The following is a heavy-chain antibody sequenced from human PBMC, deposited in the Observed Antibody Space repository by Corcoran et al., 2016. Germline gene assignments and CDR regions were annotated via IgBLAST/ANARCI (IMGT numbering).Heavy chain of an antibody. CDR2: TYYRSNWYS. Sequence: QVHLQQSGPGQVKPSQTLSLTCAISGDSVSSNSAAWSWIRQSPSRGLEWLGRTYYRSNWYSDYAESMKGRIIINADTSKNQFSLRLNSVTPEDTAMYYGAGDTNIVGVFDVWGQGTLVTVSS. J-gene: IGHJ3*01. D-gene: IGHD2-15*01. V-gene: IGHV6-1*01. CDR3: AGDTNIVGVFDV. CDR1: GDSVSSNSAA.